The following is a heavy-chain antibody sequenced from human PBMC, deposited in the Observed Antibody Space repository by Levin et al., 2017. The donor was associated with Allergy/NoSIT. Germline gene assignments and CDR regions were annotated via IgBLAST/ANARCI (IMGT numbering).Heavy chain of an antibody. CDR2: INNDGSST. CDR3: ARGDCSATSCLGY. V-gene: IGHV3-74*01. J-gene: IGHJ4*02. Sequence: GESLKISCAASGFTCSRRWMHWVRQAPGKGLEWVSQINNDGSSTNYADSVKGRFTISRDNARNTLFLQISNLRAEDTAVYYCARGDCSATSCLGYWGQGTLVTVSS. CDR1: GFTCSRRW. D-gene: IGHD2-2*01.